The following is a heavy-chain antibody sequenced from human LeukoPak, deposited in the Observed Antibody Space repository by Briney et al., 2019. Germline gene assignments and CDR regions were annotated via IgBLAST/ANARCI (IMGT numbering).Heavy chain of an antibody. J-gene: IGHJ3*02. Sequence: GGSLRLSCAASGFTFDDYAMHWVRPAPGKGREWGSGISGNSGSTGYADSVKGRFTTSRDNAKNSLYLQMNSLRAEDTASYYCAKDIRTEPIDAFDIWGQETMVTVSS. CDR1: GFTFDDYA. CDR3: AKDIRTEPIDAFDI. CDR2: ISGNSGST. D-gene: IGHD1/OR15-1a*01. V-gene: IGHV3-9*01.